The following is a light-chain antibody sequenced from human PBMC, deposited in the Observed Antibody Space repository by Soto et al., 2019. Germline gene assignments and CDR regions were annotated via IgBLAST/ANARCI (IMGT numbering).Light chain of an antibody. CDR3: QQRTIWTWT. J-gene: IGKJ1*01. CDR1: QSVNDY. CDR2: DTY. Sequence: EIVLIQSPATLSLSPGERATVSCRASQSVNDYLALYQQKPGQARRLLIYDTYDRATGIPARFSGSGSGPDLTLTISSPEPEEFGVFCCQQRTIWTWTSGQQTKMDI. V-gene: IGKV3-11*01.